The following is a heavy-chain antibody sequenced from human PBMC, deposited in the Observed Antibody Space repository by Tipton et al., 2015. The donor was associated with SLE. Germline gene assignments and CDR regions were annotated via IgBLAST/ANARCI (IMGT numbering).Heavy chain of an antibody. CDR2: ISGSGGST. CDR3: AKEFSGYFDY. Sequence: SLRLSCAASGFTFSNYVMAWVRQAPGKGLEWVSAISGSGGSTYYADSVKGRFTISRDNSKNTLYLQMNSLRAEDTAVYYCAKEFSGYFDYWGQGTLVTVSS. V-gene: IGHV3-23*01. D-gene: IGHD6-25*01. CDR1: GFTFSNYV. J-gene: IGHJ4*02.